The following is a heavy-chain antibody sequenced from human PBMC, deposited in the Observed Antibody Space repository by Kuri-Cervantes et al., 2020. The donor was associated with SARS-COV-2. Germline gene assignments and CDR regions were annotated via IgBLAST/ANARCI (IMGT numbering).Heavy chain of an antibody. V-gene: IGHV3-30-3*01. CDR1: GFTFSSYA. D-gene: IGHD1-26*01. J-gene: IGHJ4*02. CDR3: ARDLGEWELLGFDY. Sequence: GESLKISCAASGFTFSSYAMHWVRQAPGKGLEWVAVISYDGSNKYYADSVKGRFTISRDNSKNSLYLQMNSPRAEDTAVYYCARDLGEWELLGFDYWGQGTLVTVSS. CDR2: ISYDGSNK.